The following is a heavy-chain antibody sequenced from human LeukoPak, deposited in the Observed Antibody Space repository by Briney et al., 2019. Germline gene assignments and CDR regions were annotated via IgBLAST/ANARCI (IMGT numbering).Heavy chain of an antibody. CDR1: GDSVSSNSAA. Sequence: SQTLSLTCAISGDSVSSNSAAWNWIRQSPSRGLEWLGRTFYRSKWYNNYAVSVKSRITINPDTSKNQFSLQLKSVTPEDTAVYYCVRVWCSSISCHEADYWGQGTLVTVSS. D-gene: IGHD2-2*01. J-gene: IGHJ4*02. CDR3: VRVWCSSISCHEADY. V-gene: IGHV6-1*01. CDR2: TFYRSKWYN.